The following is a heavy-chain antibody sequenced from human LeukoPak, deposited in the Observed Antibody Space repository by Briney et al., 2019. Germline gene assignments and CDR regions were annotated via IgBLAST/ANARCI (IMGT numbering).Heavy chain of an antibody. D-gene: IGHD4-11*01. V-gene: IGHV3-11*04. Sequence: GGSLRLSCAASGFTFSDYYTSWIRQAPGKGLEWVSYISSSGSTIYYADSVKGRFTISRDNAKNSLYLQMNSLRAEDTAVYYCARDDYSNYVIYYYYMDVWGKGTTVTVSS. CDR3: ARDDYSNYVIYYYYMDV. CDR1: GFTFSDYY. CDR2: ISSSGSTI. J-gene: IGHJ6*03.